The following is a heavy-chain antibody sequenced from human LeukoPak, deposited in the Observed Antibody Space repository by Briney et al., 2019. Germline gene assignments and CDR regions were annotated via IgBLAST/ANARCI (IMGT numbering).Heavy chain of an antibody. D-gene: IGHD6-13*01. J-gene: IGHJ4*02. CDR2: ISSGGTTI. Sequence: GGSLRLSCAASGFTFSNYALNWVRQDPGKGLEWVSYISSGGTTIYYADSVKGRFTFSRDNAKNSLYLQMNSLRAEDTAVYYCARSGSSWYYFDCWGQGTLVTVSS. CDR1: GFTFSNYA. V-gene: IGHV3-48*03. CDR3: ARSGSSWYYFDC.